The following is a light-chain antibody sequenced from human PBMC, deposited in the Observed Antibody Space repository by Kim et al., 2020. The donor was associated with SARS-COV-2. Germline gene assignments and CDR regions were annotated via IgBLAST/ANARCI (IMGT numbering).Light chain of an antibody. V-gene: IGKV3-20*01. CDR1: QSVSSSY. Sequence: ILYSRPEATLRLSPGERAALSRRASQSVSSSYLAWYQQKPGQAPRLLIYGASSRATGIPDRFSGSGSGTDFTLTITRLVPDDSAVYFYTQCGTPPLPFARGTTL. J-gene: IGKJ2*01. CDR3: TQCGTPPLP. CDR2: GAS.